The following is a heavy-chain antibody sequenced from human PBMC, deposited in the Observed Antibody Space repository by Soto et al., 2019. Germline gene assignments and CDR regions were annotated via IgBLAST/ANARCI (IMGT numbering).Heavy chain of an antibody. J-gene: IGHJ3*02. CDR3: ARALCSGGSCQSLGAFDI. V-gene: IGHV1-18*01. Sequence: QVPLVQSGAEVKKPGASVKVSCKASGYTFTSYGISWVRQAPGQGLEWMGWISAYNGNTNYAQKLQGRVTMTTDTSTSTAYMELRSLRSYDTAVYYCARALCSGGSCQSLGAFDIWGQGTMVTVSS. CDR2: ISAYNGNT. CDR1: GYTFTSYG. D-gene: IGHD2-15*01.